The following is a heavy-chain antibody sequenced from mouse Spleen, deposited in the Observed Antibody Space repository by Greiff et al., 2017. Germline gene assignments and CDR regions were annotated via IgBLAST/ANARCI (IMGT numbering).Heavy chain of an antibody. D-gene: IGHD2-3*01. CDR1: GFNIKDTY. V-gene: IGHV14-3*02. J-gene: IGHJ4*01. Sequence: EVHLVESGAELVKPGASVKLSCTASGFNIKDTYMHWVKQRPEQGLEWIGRIDPANGNTKYDPKFQGKATITADTSSNTAYLQLSSLTSEDTAVYYCARGYSFYAMDYWGQGTSVTVSS. CDR2: IDPANGNT. CDR3: ARGYSFYAMDY.